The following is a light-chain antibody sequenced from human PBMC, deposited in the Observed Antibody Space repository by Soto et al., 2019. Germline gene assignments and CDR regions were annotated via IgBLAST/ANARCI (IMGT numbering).Light chain of an antibody. J-gene: IGLJ2*01. CDR3: ETWDSNTRV. CDR2: LEGSGSY. CDR1: SGHSSYI. Sequence: QLVLTQSSSASASLGSSVKLTCTLSSGHSSYIIAWHHQQPGKAPRYLMKLEGSGSYNKGSGVPDRFSGSSSGADRYLTISNLQFEDEANYYCETWDSNTRVFGGGTPLTVL. V-gene: IGLV4-60*02.